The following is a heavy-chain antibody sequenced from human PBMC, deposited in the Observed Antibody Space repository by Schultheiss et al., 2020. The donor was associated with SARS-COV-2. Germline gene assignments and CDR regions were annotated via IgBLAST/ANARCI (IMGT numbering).Heavy chain of an antibody. CDR1: GFPFNTYA. D-gene: IGHD5-18*01. Sequence: GGSLRLSCAASGFPFNTYAMNWVRQAPGRGLEWVSGLSGSGGSTYYANFAKGRFTISRDNSKSTLFLQMNGLRADDTAVYFCAKGLAFGYGYNYYAMDVWGQGTTVTVSS. CDR2: LSGSGGST. J-gene: IGHJ6*02. V-gene: IGHV3-23*01. CDR3: AKGLAFGYGYNYYAMDV.